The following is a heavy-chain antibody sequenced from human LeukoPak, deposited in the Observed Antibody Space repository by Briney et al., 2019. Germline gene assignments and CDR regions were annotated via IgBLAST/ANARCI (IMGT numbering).Heavy chain of an antibody. CDR2: IYYSGST. CDR1: GGSISSSY. V-gene: IGHV4-59*12. J-gene: IGHJ4*02. D-gene: IGHD3-10*01. CDR3: AREGDYYGSGSYYTPFDY. Sequence: SETLSLTCSISGGSISSSYWSWIRQPPGKGLEWIGYIYYSGSTNYNPSLKSRVTISVDTSKNQFSLKLSSVTAADTAVYYCAREGDYYGSGSYYTPFDYWGQGTLVTVSS.